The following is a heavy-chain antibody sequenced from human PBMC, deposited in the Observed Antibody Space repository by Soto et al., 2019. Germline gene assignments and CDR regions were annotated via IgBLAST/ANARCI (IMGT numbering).Heavy chain of an antibody. V-gene: IGHV1-18*01. J-gene: IGHJ4*02. Sequence: QVQLVQSGAEVKKPGASVKVSCKASGYTFTSYHITWVRQAPGQGLEWMGWISAYNGNTNYAQKLQGRVTMTTDTSPGTAYMELRSVRSDDTAVYFCAGVSAPPREWGQGTLVTVSS. CDR3: AGVSAPPRE. CDR1: GYTFTSYH. CDR2: ISAYNGNT.